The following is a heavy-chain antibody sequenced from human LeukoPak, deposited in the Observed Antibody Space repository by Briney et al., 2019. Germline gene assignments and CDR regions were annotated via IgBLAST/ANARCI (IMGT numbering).Heavy chain of an antibody. V-gene: IGHV1-2*02. CDR1: GYTFTGHH. D-gene: IGHD6-19*01. CDR2: INPNSGGA. Sequence: ASVKVSCKASGYTFTGHHIHWVRQAPGQGLEWMGWINPNSGGANSAQKFLGRVSMTRDTSISTVHMDLASLTSDDTAVYYCARDSGSSGWDPASFMDYWGRGTLVTVSS. CDR3: ARDSGSSGWDPASFMDY. J-gene: IGHJ4*02.